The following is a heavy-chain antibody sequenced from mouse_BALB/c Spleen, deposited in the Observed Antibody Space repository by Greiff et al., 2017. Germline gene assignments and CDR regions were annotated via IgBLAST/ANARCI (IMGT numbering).Heavy chain of an antibody. J-gene: IGHJ3*01. CDR3: AMMYGFAY. D-gene: IGHD2-14*01. CDR1: GFTFSSFG. V-gene: IGHV5-17*02. CDR2: ISSGSSTI. Sequence: EVQLVESGGGLVQPGGSRKLSCAASGFTFSSFGMHWVRQAPEKGLEWVAYISSGSSTIYYADTVKGRYTISRDNPKNTLFLQMTSLRSEDTAMYYCAMMYGFAYWGQGTLVTVSA.